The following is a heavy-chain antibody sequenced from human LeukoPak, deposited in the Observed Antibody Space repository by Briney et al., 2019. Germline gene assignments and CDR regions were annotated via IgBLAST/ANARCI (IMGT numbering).Heavy chain of an antibody. Sequence: SETLSLTCAVSGGSINNDDYSWSWIRQPPGKGLEWIGYVYYSGNTYYNPSLKSRVTISVDTSKNQFSLKLTSVTAADTAVYYCARSVMDSSDFYYFDYWGQGTLVTVSS. CDR3: ARSVMDSSDFYYFDY. CDR1: GGSINNDDYS. D-gene: IGHD3-22*01. V-gene: IGHV4-30-4*07. J-gene: IGHJ4*02. CDR2: VYYSGNT.